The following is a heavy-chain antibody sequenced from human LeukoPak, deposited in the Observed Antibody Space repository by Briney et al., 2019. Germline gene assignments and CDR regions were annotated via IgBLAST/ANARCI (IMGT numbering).Heavy chain of an antibody. CDR3: AKLPLQDYRGNWFDS. Sequence: PGGSLRLSCAASGFTFSSYAMSWVRQAPGKGLEWVSAISGSGGSTYYADSVKGRFTISRDNSKNTLYLQMNSLRAEDTAVYYCAKLPLQDYRGNWFDSWGQGTLVTVSS. CDR2: ISGSGGST. CDR1: GFTFSSYA. J-gene: IGHJ5*01. V-gene: IGHV3-23*01. D-gene: IGHD4-11*01.